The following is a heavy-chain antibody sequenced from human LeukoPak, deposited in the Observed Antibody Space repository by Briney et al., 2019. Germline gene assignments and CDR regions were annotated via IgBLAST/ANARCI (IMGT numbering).Heavy chain of an antibody. V-gene: IGHV3-21*04. Sequence: KTGGSLRLSCEASGFTFNTYSMNWARQAPGKGLEWVSSIDSSGGYMFYADSVKGRFTISRDNAKNSLYLQMNSLRAEDTALYYCAKGGFHSSGYYVPVQHWGQGTLVTVSS. CDR1: GFTFNTYS. CDR2: IDSSGGYM. CDR3: AKGGFHSSGYYVPVQH. D-gene: IGHD3-22*01. J-gene: IGHJ1*01.